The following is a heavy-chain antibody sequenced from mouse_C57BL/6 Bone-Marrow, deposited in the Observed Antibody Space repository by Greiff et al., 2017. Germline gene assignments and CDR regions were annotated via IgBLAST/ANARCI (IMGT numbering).Heavy chain of an antibody. CDR3: AIIYYGYAMDY. CDR2: IYPGSGNT. CDR1: GYTFTDYY. D-gene: IGHD2-1*01. V-gene: IGHV1-76*01. Sequence: VQLQQSGAELVRPGASVKLSCKASGYTFTDYYINWVKQRPGQGLEWIARIYPGSGNTYYNEKFKGKATLTAEKSSSTAYMQLSSLTSEDSAVYFCAIIYYGYAMDYWGQGTSVTVSS. J-gene: IGHJ4*01.